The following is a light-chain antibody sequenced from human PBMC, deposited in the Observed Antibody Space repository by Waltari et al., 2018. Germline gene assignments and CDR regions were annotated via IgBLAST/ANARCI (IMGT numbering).Light chain of an antibody. Sequence: DIQMTQSPSSLSASVGDRVTITCRASQTIDNYLNWYQQKPGKAPKILMYGASRLQSGVASRFSGSGSGTDFTLAIRSLQLEAFATYYWQHSYTTPYTFGQGTKLQIK. J-gene: IGKJ2*01. V-gene: IGKV1-39*01. CDR3: QHSYTTPYT. CDR2: GAS. CDR1: QTIDNY.